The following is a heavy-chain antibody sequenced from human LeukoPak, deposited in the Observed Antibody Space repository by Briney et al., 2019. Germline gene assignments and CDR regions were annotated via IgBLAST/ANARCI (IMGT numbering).Heavy chain of an antibody. V-gene: IGHV4-61*02. J-gene: IGHJ6*03. CDR2: IYTSGST. D-gene: IGHD3-16*01. CDR3: AREGGPYPPEYYYMDV. Sequence: PSQTLSLTCTVSGGSISSGSYYWSWIRQPAGKGLEWIGRIYTSGSTNYNPSLKSRVTISVDTSKNQFSLKLSSVTAADTAVYYCAREGGPYPPEYYYMDVWGKGTTVTVSS. CDR1: GGSISSGSYY.